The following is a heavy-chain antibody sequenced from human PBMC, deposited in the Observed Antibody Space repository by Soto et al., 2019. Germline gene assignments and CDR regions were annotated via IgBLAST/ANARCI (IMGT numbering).Heavy chain of an antibody. J-gene: IGHJ6*02. V-gene: IGHV1-69*13. Sequence: SVKVSCKSSGGTFSNSPISWVRQAPGQGLEWVGGVIPVFRTANYAQKFQGRVTIIADESTNTAYMELSSLRSDDTAVYYCARSRFVVGVTEDYYGMDVWGQGTTVTVS. CDR2: VIPVFRTA. CDR3: ARSRFVVGVTEDYYGMDV. D-gene: IGHD2-15*01. CDR1: GGTFSNSP.